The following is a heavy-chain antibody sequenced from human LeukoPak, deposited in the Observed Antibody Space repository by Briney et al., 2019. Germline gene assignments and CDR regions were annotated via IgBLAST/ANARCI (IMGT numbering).Heavy chain of an antibody. CDR2: ISGSGGST. CDR1: GFTFSSYT. D-gene: IGHD6-6*01. V-gene: IGHV3-23*01. J-gene: IGHJ5*02. CDR3: AKVPSSIAAENWFDP. Sequence: GGSLRLSCAASGFTFSSYTMSWVRQAPGKGLEWVSAISGSGGSTYYADSVKGRFTISRDNSKNTLYLQMNSLRAEDTAVYYCAKVPSSIAAENWFDPWGQGTLVTVSS.